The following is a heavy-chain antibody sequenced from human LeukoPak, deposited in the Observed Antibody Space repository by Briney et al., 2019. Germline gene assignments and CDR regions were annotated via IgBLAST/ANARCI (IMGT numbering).Heavy chain of an antibody. CDR2: MKHDGSEE. CDR1: GFAFSIYW. D-gene: IGHD3-10*01. Sequence: PGGSLRLSCAASGFAFSIYWMSWVRQAPGQGLEWVANMKHDGSEEYYVDSVKGRFTISRDNTKNSLYLQMNSLRVEDTAMYYCSKERPEEYYASGSYFDYWGQGTLVTVSS. CDR3: SKERPEEYYASGSYFDY. V-gene: IGHV3-7*04. J-gene: IGHJ4*02.